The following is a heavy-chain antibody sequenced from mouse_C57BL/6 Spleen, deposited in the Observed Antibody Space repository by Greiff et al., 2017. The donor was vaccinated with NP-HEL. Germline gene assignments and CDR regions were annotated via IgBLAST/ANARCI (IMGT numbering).Heavy chain of an antibody. CDR2: ISDGGSYT. CDR1: GFTFSSYA. V-gene: IGHV5-4*01. J-gene: IGHJ2*01. Sequence: EVKLMESGGGLVKPGGSLKLSCAASGFTFSSYAMSWVRQTPEKRLEWVATISDGGSYTYYPDNVKGRFTISRDNAKNNLYLQMSHLKSEDTAMYYCARDENGNYGFYFDYWGQGTTLTVSS. CDR3: ARDENGNYGFYFDY. D-gene: IGHD2-1*01.